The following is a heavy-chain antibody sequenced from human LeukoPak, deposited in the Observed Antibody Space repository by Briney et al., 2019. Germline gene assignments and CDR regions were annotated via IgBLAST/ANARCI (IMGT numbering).Heavy chain of an antibody. CDR2: IWYDGSNK. CDR3: AKDDSGDSCYTFDY. V-gene: IGHV3-33*06. D-gene: IGHD2-15*01. J-gene: IGHJ4*02. Sequence: GGSLRLSCAASGFTFSSYGMHWVRQAPGKGLEWVAVIWYDGSNKYYADSVKGRFTISRDNSKNTLYLQMNSLRAEDTAVYYCAKDDSGDSCYTFDYWGQGTLVTVSS. CDR1: GFTFSSYG.